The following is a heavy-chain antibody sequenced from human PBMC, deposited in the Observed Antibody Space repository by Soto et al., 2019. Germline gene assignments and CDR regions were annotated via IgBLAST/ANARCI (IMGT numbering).Heavy chain of an antibody. CDR1: GFTFSSYS. CDR2: ISSSSSYI. J-gene: IGHJ4*02. CDR3: ARDLYHGYIWASYRYAAQKQFDS. D-gene: IGHD3-16*02. V-gene: IGHV3-21*01. Sequence: GGSLRLSCAASGFTFSSYSMNWVRQAPGKGLEWVSSISSSSSYIYYADTEKGRFTNSRDNAKNSLYLQMNSLRAEDMAVYYCARDLYHGYIWASYRYAAQKQFDSWGQGTLVTVSS.